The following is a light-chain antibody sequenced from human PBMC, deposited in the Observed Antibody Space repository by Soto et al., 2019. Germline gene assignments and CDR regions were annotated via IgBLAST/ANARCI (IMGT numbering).Light chain of an antibody. V-gene: IGKV1-39*01. CDR3: QQSYSTPRT. J-gene: IGKJ1*01. Sequence: IQVSQSPSSLSASVADRVTITCRASQSISSYLNWYQQKPGKAPKLLIYAASSLQSGVPSRFSGSGSGTDFTLTISSLQPEDFATYYCQQSYSTPRTFGQGTKVDIK. CDR2: AAS. CDR1: QSISSY.